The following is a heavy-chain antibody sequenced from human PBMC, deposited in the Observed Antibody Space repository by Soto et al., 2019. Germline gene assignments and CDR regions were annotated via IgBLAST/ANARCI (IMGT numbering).Heavy chain of an antibody. CDR1: GFTFSNYW. CDR2: IKHDGSEK. CDR3: AIITRGFSMDV. Sequence: PGGSLRLSCAASGFTFSNYWMNWVRQAPGKGLEWVANIKHDGSEKYYVDSVKGRFTISRDNAKNSLFLEMNSLRAEDTAVFYCAIITRGFSMDVWGQGTTVTVSS. V-gene: IGHV3-7*01. J-gene: IGHJ6*02. D-gene: IGHD1-20*01.